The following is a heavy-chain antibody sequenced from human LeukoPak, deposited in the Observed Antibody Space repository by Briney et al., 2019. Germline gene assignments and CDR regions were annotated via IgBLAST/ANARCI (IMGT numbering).Heavy chain of an antibody. D-gene: IGHD6-13*01. CDR2: IYYSGST. V-gene: IGHV4-39*01. J-gene: IGHJ5*02. CDR3: ARHQQEQWFDP. CDR1: GGSISSSSYY. Sequence: SETLSLTCTVSGGSISSSSYYWGWIRQPPGKGLEWIGNIYYSGSTSYNPSLKRRVTISVDTSKNQFSLKLSSVTAADTAVYYCARHQQEQWFDPWGQGTLVTVSS.